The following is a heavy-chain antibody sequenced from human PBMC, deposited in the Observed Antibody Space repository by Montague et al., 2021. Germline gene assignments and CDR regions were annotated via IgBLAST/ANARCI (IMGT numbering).Heavy chain of an antibody. Sequence: TLSLTCSVSGGSVSTGGYSWSWTRQRPGQGPEWLGYIALRGTTYYNTSPSRRLSISLDTSRNHLSLQLTSVTAADTAIYYCAIDASGSYVGWFNPWGQGSLVTASS. CDR1: GGSVSTGGYS. J-gene: IGHJ5*02. CDR3: AIDASGSYVGWFNP. D-gene: IGHD3-10*01. V-gene: IGHV4-31*03. CDR2: IALRGTT.